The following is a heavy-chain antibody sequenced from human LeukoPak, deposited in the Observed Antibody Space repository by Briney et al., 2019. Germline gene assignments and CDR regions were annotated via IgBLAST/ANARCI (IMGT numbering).Heavy chain of an antibody. CDR2: INYSGST. V-gene: IGHV4-39*07. CDR1: GDSISTSNDY. Sequence: SETLSLTCTVSGDSISTSNDYWGWIRQPPGKGLEWIGNINYSGSTYYNPSLKSRVTISLDTSKNQFSLRLSSVTAADTALYYCARDPTPEYNTSWYDTWGQGTLVTVSS. CDR3: ARDPTPEYNTSWYDT. D-gene: IGHD1-14*01. J-gene: IGHJ5*02.